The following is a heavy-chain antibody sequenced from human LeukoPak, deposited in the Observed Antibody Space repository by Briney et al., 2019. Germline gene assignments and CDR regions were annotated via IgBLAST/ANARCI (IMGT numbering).Heavy chain of an antibody. Sequence: GGSLGLSCAASGFTFSSYAMHWVRQAPGKGLEYVSAISSNGGSTYYANSVKGRFTISRDNSKNTLYLQMGSLRAEDMAVYYCARGQITMVRGAAYYFDYWGQGTLVTVSS. CDR1: GFTFSSYA. D-gene: IGHD3-10*01. J-gene: IGHJ4*02. V-gene: IGHV3-64*01. CDR3: ARGQITMVRGAAYYFDY. CDR2: ISSNGGST.